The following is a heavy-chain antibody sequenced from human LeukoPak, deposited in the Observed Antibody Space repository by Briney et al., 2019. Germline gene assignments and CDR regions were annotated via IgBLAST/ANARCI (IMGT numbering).Heavy chain of an antibody. CDR3: AKRVPAAAGTRFDY. V-gene: IGHV3-30*02. Sequence: PGGSLRLSCAASGFTFSSYGMHWVRQAPGKGLEWVAFIRYDGSNKYYADSVKGRFTISRDNSKNTLYLQMNSLRAEDTAIYYCAKRVPAAAGTRFDYWGQGTLVTVSS. D-gene: IGHD6-13*01. CDR2: IRYDGSNK. J-gene: IGHJ4*02. CDR1: GFTFSSYG.